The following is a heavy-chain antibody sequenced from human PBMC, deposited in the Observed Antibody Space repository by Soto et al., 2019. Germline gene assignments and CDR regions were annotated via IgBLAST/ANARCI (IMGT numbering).Heavy chain of an antibody. CDR3: ARDYGSGSYFDY. D-gene: IGHD3-10*01. CDR1: GGSFSGYY. V-gene: IGHV4-34*01. CDR2: INHSGST. Sequence: PSETLSLTCAVHGGSFSGYYWSWIRQPPGKGLEWIGEINHSGSTNYNPSLKSRVTISVDTSKNQFSLKLSSVTAADTAVYYCARDYGSGSYFDYWGQGTLVTVSS. J-gene: IGHJ4*02.